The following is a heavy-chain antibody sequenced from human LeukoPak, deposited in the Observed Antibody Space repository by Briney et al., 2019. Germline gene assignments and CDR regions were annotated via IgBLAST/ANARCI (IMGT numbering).Heavy chain of an antibody. J-gene: IGHJ4*02. CDR2: IYYSGST. CDR1: GGSISSSSYY. V-gene: IGHV4-61*01. Sequence: KPSETLSLTCTVSGGSISSSSYYWGWLRQPPGKGLEWIGYIYYSGSTNYNPSLKSRVTISVDTSKNQFSLKLSSVTAADTAVYYCARDHPHIVVVPQWGQGTLVTVSS. CDR3: ARDHPHIVVVPQ. D-gene: IGHD2-2*01.